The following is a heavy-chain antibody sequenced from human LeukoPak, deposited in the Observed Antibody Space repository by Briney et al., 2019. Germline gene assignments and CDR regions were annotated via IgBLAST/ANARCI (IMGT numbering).Heavy chain of an antibody. V-gene: IGHV3-33*01. Sequence: GRSLRLSCAASGFTFSSYGMHWVRQAPGKGLEWVAVIWYDGSNKYYADSVKGRFTISRDNSKNTLYLQMNSLRAEDTAVYYCASALSARQTNQFDYWGQGTLVNISS. J-gene: IGHJ4*02. CDR1: GFTFSSYG. CDR3: ASALSARQTNQFDY. D-gene: IGHD6-6*01. CDR2: IWYDGSNK.